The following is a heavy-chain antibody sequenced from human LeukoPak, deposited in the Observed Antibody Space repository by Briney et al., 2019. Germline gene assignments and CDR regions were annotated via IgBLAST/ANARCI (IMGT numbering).Heavy chain of an antibody. J-gene: IGHJ4*02. CDR2: IKQDGSEK. Sequence: PGGSLRLSCAASGFAFSSYWMSWVRQAPGKGLEWVANIKQDGSEKYYVDSVKGRFTISRDNAKNSLYLQMNGLRAEDTAVYYCARDPGHYGEGDFDYWGQGTLVTVSS. CDR3: ARDPGHYGEGDFDY. V-gene: IGHV3-7*01. CDR1: GFAFSSYW. D-gene: IGHD4-17*01.